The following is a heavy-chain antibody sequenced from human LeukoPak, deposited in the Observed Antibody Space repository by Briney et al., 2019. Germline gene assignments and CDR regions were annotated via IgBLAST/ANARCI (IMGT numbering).Heavy chain of an antibody. V-gene: IGHV4-4*07. CDR2: IFTSGST. J-gene: IGHJ4*02. CDR1: GGSIRTYY. CDR3: ARTGTPREMYYFDY. D-gene: IGHD1-7*01. Sequence: SETLSLTCTVSGGSIRTYYWSWIRRPAGKGLGWIGRIFTSGSTNYNPSLKSRVTLSVDTPKNQFSLKLTSVTAADTAVYYCARTGTPREMYYFDYWGQGTLVTVSS.